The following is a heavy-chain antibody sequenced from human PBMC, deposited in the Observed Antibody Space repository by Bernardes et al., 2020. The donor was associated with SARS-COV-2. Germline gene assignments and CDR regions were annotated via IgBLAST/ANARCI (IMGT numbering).Heavy chain of an antibody. CDR3: ARVPPGTLSFDF. J-gene: IGHJ4*02. D-gene: IGHD1-7*01. CDR2: IYYSGST. Sequence: ETLSLTCTVSGGPVSSGYYYWSWIRQPPGKGLECIGSIYYSGSTNYNPSLKSRVTIPLDTSKNQFPLRLSSVTAADAAVYYRARVPPGTLSFDFWGQGTLVAVSS. CDR1: GGPVSSGYYY. V-gene: IGHV4-61*01.